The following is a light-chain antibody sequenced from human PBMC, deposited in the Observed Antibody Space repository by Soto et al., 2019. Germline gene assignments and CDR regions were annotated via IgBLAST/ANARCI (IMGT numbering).Light chain of an antibody. V-gene: IGLV1-44*01. Sequence: QLVLTQPPSASGTPGQRVTISCSGSNSNIGSNIVNWYQQLPGTAPKLLIYGNSQRPSGVPDRFSGSKSGTSASLAISGLQSEDESDYYCASWDDSVNGWVFGGGTKLTVL. CDR3: ASWDDSVNGWV. J-gene: IGLJ3*02. CDR1: NSNIGSNI. CDR2: GNS.